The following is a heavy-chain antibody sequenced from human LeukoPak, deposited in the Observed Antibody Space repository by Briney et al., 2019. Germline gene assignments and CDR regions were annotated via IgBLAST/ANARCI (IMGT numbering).Heavy chain of an antibody. V-gene: IGHV1-46*01. Sequence: ASVKVSCKASGYTFTSYHIHWVRQAPGQGLEWMGIINPSGGSTSNAQNFQGRVTMTEDTSTDTAYMELSSLRSEDTAVYYCATDPPKRHYDSSGYWRGAFDIWGQGTMVTVSS. CDR1: GYTFTSYH. CDR2: INPSGGST. CDR3: ATDPPKRHYDSSGYWRGAFDI. D-gene: IGHD3-22*01. J-gene: IGHJ3*02.